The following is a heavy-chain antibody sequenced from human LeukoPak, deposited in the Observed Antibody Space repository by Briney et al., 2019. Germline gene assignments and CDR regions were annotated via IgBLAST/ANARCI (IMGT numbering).Heavy chain of an antibody. CDR3: AAVYDGAAGYFDL. V-gene: IGHV1-69*04. CDR1: GGTFSSYA. CDR2: ISPILGVN. J-gene: IGHJ2*01. D-gene: IGHD3-22*01. Sequence: SVKVSCKASGGTFSSYAISWVRQAPGQGLEWMGRISPILGVNYYTQKFQGRVTISADKSMITAYMGLSNVTSEDTAVYYCAAVYDGAAGYFDLWGRGTLITVSS.